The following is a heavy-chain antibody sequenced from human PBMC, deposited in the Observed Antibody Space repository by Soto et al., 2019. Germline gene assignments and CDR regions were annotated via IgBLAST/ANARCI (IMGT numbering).Heavy chain of an antibody. D-gene: IGHD1-26*01. CDR3: ARLGGSYAVPHFDY. J-gene: IGHJ4*02. V-gene: IGHV4-59*08. CDR2: IYYSGTTT. Sequence: SETLSLTCTVSGGYISSFYWTWIRQPPGKGLEWMGYIYYSGTTTNYNPSLKSRVTLSVDTSKNQFSLKLSSVTAADTAVYYCARLGGSYAVPHFDYWGQGTLVTVSS. CDR1: GGYISSFY.